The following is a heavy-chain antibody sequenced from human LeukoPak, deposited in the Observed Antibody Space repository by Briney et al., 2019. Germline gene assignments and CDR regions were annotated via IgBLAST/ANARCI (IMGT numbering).Heavy chain of an antibody. CDR1: GGSISSYY. J-gene: IGHJ6*03. CDR2: IYYSGST. Sequence: PSETLSLTCTVSGGSISSYYWSWIRQPPGKGLEWIGYIYYSGSTNYNPSLKSRVTISVDTSKNQFSLKLSSVTAADTAVYYCARDGRRGAGSGYYRAYYYYYMDVWGKGTTVTVSS. V-gene: IGHV4-59*12. D-gene: IGHD3-3*01. CDR3: ARDGRRGAGSGYYRAYYYYYMDV.